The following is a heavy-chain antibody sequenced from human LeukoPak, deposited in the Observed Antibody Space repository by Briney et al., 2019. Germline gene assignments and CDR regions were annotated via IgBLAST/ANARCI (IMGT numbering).Heavy chain of an antibody. CDR1: GFIFSTYR. V-gene: IGHV3-30*02. Sequence: GGSLRLSCVASGFIFSTYRMHWVRQAPGKGLEGVVFIRHDGSSKYYADCVKGRFTISRDSSKDTLYLQMNSLRTEDTAVYYCAKDRLESYGSARYYFDSWGQGSLVTVSS. J-gene: IGHJ4*02. CDR3: AKDRLESYGSARYYFDS. D-gene: IGHD5-18*01. CDR2: IRHDGSSK.